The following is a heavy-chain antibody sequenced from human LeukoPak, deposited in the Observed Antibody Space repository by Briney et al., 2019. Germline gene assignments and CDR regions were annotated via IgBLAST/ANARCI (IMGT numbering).Heavy chain of an antibody. CDR3: ARTSYGDYAASVDY. V-gene: IGHV3-48*03. D-gene: IGHD4-17*01. Sequence: GGSLRLSCAASGFTFSSYEMNWVRQAPGKGLEWVSHISGSGTTIYYADSVRGRFTISRDNAKNSLSLQMNSLRAEDTALYYCARTSYGDYAASVDYWGQGTLVTVYS. CDR1: GFTFSSYE. J-gene: IGHJ4*02. CDR2: ISGSGTTI.